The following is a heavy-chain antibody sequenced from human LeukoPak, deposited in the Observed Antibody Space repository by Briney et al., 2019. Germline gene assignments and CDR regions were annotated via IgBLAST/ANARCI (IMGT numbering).Heavy chain of an antibody. CDR3: AELGITMIGGV. V-gene: IGHV3-48*03. CDR1: GFTFTSYD. D-gene: IGHD3-10*02. J-gene: IGHJ6*04. Sequence: GGSLRLSCAASGFTFTSYDMHWVRQAPGKGLEWVSYISSSGSTIYYADSVKGRFTISRDNAKNSLYLQMNSLRAEDTAVYYCAELGITMIGGVWGKGTTVTISS. CDR2: ISSSGSTI.